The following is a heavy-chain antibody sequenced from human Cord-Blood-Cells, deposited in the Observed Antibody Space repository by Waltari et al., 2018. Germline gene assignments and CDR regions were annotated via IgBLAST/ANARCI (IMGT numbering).Heavy chain of an antibody. D-gene: IGHD5-12*01. V-gene: IGHV3-21*01. CDR2: ISSSSSYI. Sequence: EVQLVESGGGLVKPGGSLRLSCAASGFTFSSYSMNWVCQAPGKGLEWVSSISSSSSYIYYADSVKGRFTISRDNAKNSLYLQMNSLRAEDTAVYYCARVSGYSGYDDYWGQGTLVTVSS. CDR3: ARVSGYSGYDDY. J-gene: IGHJ4*02. CDR1: GFTFSSYS.